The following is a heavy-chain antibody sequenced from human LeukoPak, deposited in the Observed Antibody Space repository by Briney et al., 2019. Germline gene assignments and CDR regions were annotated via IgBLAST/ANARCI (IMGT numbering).Heavy chain of an antibody. CDR3: ARGSSWYFDP. D-gene: IGHD6-13*01. V-gene: IGHV4-4*07. CDR1: GGSFSGFY. Sequence: PSETLSLTCTISGGSFSGFYWTWIRQTAGKGLEWIGRIYFSGSTNYNPSRKNRVTMSVDTSNNLFSLKLSSVTAADTAVYYCARGSSWYFDPWGQGTLVTVSS. CDR2: IYFSGST. J-gene: IGHJ5*02.